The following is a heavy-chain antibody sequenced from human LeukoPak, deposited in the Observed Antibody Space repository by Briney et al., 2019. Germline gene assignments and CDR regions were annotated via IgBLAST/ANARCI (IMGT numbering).Heavy chain of an antibody. D-gene: IGHD1-26*01. CDR1: TDSITSNW. Sequence: SETLSLTCAVSTDSITSNWWSWVRQPPGKGLEWIGEVHRSGSTNYYPSLQSRVTISIDKSKNQIALELTSVTDADTAFYYCAKEIVGAPTPGAYWGQGILVTVSS. CDR3: AKEIVGAPTPGAY. CDR2: VHRSGST. V-gene: IGHV4-4*02. J-gene: IGHJ4*02.